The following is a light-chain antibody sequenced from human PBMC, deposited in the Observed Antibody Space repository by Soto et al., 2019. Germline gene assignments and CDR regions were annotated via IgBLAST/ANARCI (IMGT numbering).Light chain of an antibody. Sequence: EIVVTQSPATLPVSPGERATLSCRASQSVSSSYLAWYQQKPGQAPRLLIYDASNRATGIPARFSGSGSGTDFTLTISSLEPEDFAVYYCQQRSNWPITFGQGTRLEIK. CDR2: DAS. CDR3: QQRSNWPIT. CDR1: QSVSSSY. J-gene: IGKJ5*01. V-gene: IGKV3D-20*02.